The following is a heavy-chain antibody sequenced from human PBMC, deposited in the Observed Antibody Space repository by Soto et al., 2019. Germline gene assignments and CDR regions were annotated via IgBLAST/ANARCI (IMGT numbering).Heavy chain of an antibody. CDR3: ARDKTHQGDYDFWSGYSYYYYYMDV. CDR2: IIPIFGTA. J-gene: IGHJ6*03. V-gene: IGHV1-69*13. Sequence: GASVKVSCKASGGTFSSYAISWVRQAPGQGLEWMGGIIPIFGTANYAQKFQGRVTITADESASTAYMELSSLRSEDTAVYYCARDKTHQGDYDFWSGYSYYYYYMDVWGKGTTVTVSS. CDR1: GGTFSSYA. D-gene: IGHD3-3*01.